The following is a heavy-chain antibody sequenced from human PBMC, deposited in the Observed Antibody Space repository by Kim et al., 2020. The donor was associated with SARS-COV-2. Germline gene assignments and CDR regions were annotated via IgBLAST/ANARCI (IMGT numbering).Heavy chain of an antibody. Sequence: SETLSLTCTVSGGSVSSGSYYWSWIRQPPGKGLEWIGNIYYSGSTNYSPSLESRVTISLDTSKNQFSLKLNSATDADTAVYYCARVIRFRGFMGLDYWGQGTLVTVS. CDR2: IYYSGST. J-gene: IGHJ4*02. CDR3: ARVIRFRGFMGLDY. CDR1: GGSVSSGSYY. D-gene: IGHD3-16*01. V-gene: IGHV4-61*01.